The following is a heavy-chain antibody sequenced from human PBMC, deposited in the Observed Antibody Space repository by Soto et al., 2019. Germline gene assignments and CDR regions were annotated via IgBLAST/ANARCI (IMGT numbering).Heavy chain of an antibody. CDR3: AHSAYSKSHFYYYYYMAV. J-gene: IGHJ6*03. D-gene: IGHD4-4*01. CDR2: IYWDDDK. V-gene: IGHV2-5*02. Sequence: QITLKESGPTLVKPTQTLTLTCTFSGFSLSTSGVGVGWIRQPPGKALEWLALIYWDDDKRYSPSLKSRLTITKDTSKNQVVLTMTNMDPVDTASYYRAHSAYSKSHFYYYYYMAVWGKGTTVTVAS. CDR1: GFSLSTSGVG.